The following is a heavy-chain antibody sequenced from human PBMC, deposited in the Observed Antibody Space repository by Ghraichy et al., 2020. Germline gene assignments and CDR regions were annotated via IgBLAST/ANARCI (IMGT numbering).Heavy chain of an antibody. V-gene: IGHV5-51*01. J-gene: IGHJ3*01. CDR2: IYPGDSDT. D-gene: IGHD3-10*01. Sequence: GESLNISCKGSGYIFTNYWIGWVRQMPGKGLEWMGIIYPGDSDTRYSPSFKGQVNISADTSISTAYLQWSSLRASVTAMYYCARHPNVLLWFGDPSRAFDFWGQGTMVTVSS. CDR3: ARHPNVLLWFGDPSRAFDF. CDR1: GYIFTNYW.